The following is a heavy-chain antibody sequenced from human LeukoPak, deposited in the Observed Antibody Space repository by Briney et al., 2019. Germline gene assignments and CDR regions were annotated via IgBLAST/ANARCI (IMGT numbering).Heavy chain of an antibody. CDR2: IKQDGSKE. CDR1: GLTFSSYW. J-gene: IGHJ4*02. Sequence: GGSLRLSCAASGLTFSSYWMSWVRQAPGKGLEWVADIKQDGSKEYYVDSVKGRFTISRDNAKNSLYLQMSSLRVEDTAVYYCARDGAPDAHCSSTSCAIRWGQGTLVTVSS. CDR3: ARDGAPDAHCSSTSCAIR. V-gene: IGHV3-7*01. D-gene: IGHD2-2*01.